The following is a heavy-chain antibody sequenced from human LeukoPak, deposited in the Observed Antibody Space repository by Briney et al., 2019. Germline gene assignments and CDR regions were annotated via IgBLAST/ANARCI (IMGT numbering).Heavy chain of an antibody. V-gene: IGHV5-51*01. CDR2: IYPGDSDT. J-gene: IGHJ4*02. CDR1: GYNFSNYW. D-gene: IGHD5-18*01. Sequence: GESLKISCRGSGYNFSNYWIGWVRQMPGKGLEWMGLIYPGDSDTRYSPSFQGQVTISADKSISTAYLHWSSLTASGTAMYYCARRDTSMARRYFDYWGQGTLVTVSS. CDR3: ARRDTSMARRYFDY.